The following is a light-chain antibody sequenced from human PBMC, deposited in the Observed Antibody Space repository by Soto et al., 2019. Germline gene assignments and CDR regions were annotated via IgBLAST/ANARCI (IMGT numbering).Light chain of an antibody. V-gene: IGKV2-28*01. Sequence: DIVMTQSPLSLPVTPGEPASIPCRSSQSLLHDNGYNYLDWYLQKPGQSPQLLIYLGSNRASGVPDRFSGSASGTDFTLKISRVEAEDAGIYYCMQALQAPWTFGQGTKVEIK. CDR3: MQALQAPWT. CDR2: LGS. J-gene: IGKJ1*01. CDR1: QSLLHDNGYNY.